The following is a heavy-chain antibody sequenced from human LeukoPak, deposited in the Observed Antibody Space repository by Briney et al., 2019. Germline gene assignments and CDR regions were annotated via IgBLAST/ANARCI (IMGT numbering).Heavy chain of an antibody. CDR2: FYDTRSP. V-gene: IGHV4-59*01. J-gene: IGHJ4*02. CDR1: GGSINLYY. D-gene: IGHD3-10*01. Sequence: SETLSLTCTVSGGSINLYYWSCLRQPPGKGLEWIGYFYDTRSPKYNPSLERRVTISVDMSRKQFSLNISSVTTADTAVYYCARGRGSLTYWGQGTLATVSS. CDR3: ARGRGSLTY.